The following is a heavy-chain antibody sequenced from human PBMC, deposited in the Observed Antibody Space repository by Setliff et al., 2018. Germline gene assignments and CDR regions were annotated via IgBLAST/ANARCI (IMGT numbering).Heavy chain of an antibody. CDR2: INPNSGGT. Sequence: ASVKVSCKASGYTFTGYYMHWVRQAPGQGLEWMGRINPNSGGTNYAQKFQGRVTMTRDTSISTAYMELSRLRSEDTAVYYCARDSRGLVPAAIEGSYYYYGMDVWGQGTTVTVSS. CDR1: GYTFTGYY. D-gene: IGHD2-2*02. CDR3: ARDSRGLVPAAIEGSYYYYGMDV. J-gene: IGHJ6*02. V-gene: IGHV1-2*06.